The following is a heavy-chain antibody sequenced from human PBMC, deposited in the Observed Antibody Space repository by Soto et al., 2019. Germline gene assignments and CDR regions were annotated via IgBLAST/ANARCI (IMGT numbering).Heavy chain of an antibody. J-gene: IGHJ3*01. V-gene: IGHV3-53*01. Sequence: DVQLVESGGGLIQPGGSLRLSCAAFGLTISGKRYMSCGRQAPGKGVGLVAALYDGDGSFYADSVTGRFIASSDSSKTTVYLQKNKLRPDDPVVNHCAAWTEREHAFDVWGQGTTVTISS. CDR2: LYDGDGS. D-gene: IGHD1-1*01. CDR3: AAWTEREHAFDV. CDR1: GLTISGKRY.